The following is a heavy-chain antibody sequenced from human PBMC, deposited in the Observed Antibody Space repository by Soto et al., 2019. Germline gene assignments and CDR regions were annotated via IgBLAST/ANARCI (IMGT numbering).Heavy chain of an antibody. CDR1: CESIDRDSFY. D-gene: IGHD6-19*01. CDR3: ARPGSTTGWFYFDS. J-gene: IGHJ4*02. Sequence: SETLSLTCAVSCESIDRDSFYWGWIRQPPGKGLEWIGSMSYSGNTYQNPSLESRITMSVDASKNQFSLKLTSVTAADTAVYYCARPGSTTGWFYFDSWGQGFLVTVSS. V-gene: IGHV4-39*01. CDR2: MSYSGNT.